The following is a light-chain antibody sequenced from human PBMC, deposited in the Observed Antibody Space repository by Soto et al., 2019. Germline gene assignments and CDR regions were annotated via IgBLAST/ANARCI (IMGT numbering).Light chain of an antibody. J-gene: IGKJ4*01. CDR3: HQHNNCPPT. V-gene: IGKV3-15*01. Sequence: QSLAAVAVSLEKRATLSCRASQSVSSNLAWYQQKPGQAPRLLIYGASTRATGIPARFSGSGSGTEFTRSISSLQSGDFAPDYRHQHNNCPPTFGRGTKVDIK. CDR1: QSVSSN. CDR2: GAS.